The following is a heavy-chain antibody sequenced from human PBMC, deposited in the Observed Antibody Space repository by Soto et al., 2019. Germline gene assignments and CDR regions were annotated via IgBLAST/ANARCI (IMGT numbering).Heavy chain of an antibody. V-gene: IGHV3-53*01. CDR1: GFTVNSDY. CDR3: ARDGRGLGKLSLFEY. CDR2: IYNGEST. J-gene: IGHJ4*02. Sequence: LRLSCAASGFTVNSDYMNWIRQTPGKGLEWVAFIYNGESTHYADSVKGRFTISSDRSKNTLYLQMNSLRIEDTAVYYCARDGRGLGKLSLFEYWGQGTLVTVSS. D-gene: IGHD3-16*01.